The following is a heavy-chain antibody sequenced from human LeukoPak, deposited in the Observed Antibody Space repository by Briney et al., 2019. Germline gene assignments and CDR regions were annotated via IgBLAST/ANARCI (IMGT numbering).Heavy chain of an antibody. J-gene: IGHJ4*02. D-gene: IGHD2-2*01. CDR1: GYTFTGYG. Sequence: ASVKVSCKASGYTFTGYGMSWVRQAPGQGLEWMGWISAYNGNTNYAQKLQGRVTMTTDTSTSTAYMELRSLRSDDTAVYYCARSSRVPAAQDYWGQGTMVTVSS. CDR3: ARSSRVPAAQDY. V-gene: IGHV1-18*01. CDR2: ISAYNGNT.